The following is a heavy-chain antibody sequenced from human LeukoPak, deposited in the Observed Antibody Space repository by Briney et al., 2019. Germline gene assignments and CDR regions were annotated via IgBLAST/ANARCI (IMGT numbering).Heavy chain of an antibody. Sequence: GGSLRLSCAASGFTFSSYGMHWVRQAPGKGLEWVAVIWYDGSNKYYADSVKGRFTISRHNSKNTLYLQMNSLRAEDTAVYYCARGASYYDNWFDPWGQGTLVTVSS. CDR2: IWYDGSNK. V-gene: IGHV3-33*01. J-gene: IGHJ5*02. CDR1: GFTFSSYG. D-gene: IGHD3-3*01. CDR3: ARGASYYDNWFDP.